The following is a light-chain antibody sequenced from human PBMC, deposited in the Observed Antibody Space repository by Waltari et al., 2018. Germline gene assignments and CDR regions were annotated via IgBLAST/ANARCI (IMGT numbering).Light chain of an antibody. Sequence: MTPSPATLSGSPGERATPSCRASQSVSSNLAWYQQKPGKAPKLLIYITSTLQSGVPSRFSGSGSGTDFTLTIDGLQSEDFATYYCLQYDSYPWTFGQGT. V-gene: IGKV1-8*01. CDR2: ITS. CDR1: QSVSSN. J-gene: IGKJ1*01. CDR3: LQYDSYPWT.